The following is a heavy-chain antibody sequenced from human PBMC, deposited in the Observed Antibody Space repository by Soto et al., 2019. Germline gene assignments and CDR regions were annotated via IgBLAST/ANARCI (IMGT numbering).Heavy chain of an antibody. CDR1: GFTFSSYA. CDR2: ISYDGSNK. CDR3: ARDIGYYDSSGYSSDY. Sequence: GGSLRLSCAASGFTFSSYAMHWVRQAPGKGLEWVAVISYDGSNKYYADSVKGRFTISRDNSKNTLYLQMNSLRAEDTAVYYCARDIGYYDSSGYSSDYWGQGTLVTVSS. J-gene: IGHJ4*02. V-gene: IGHV3-30-3*01. D-gene: IGHD3-22*01.